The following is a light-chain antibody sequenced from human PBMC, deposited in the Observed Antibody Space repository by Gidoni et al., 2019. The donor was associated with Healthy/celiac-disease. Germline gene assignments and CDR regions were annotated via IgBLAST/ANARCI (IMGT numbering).Light chain of an antibody. CDR1: QSISSY. Sequence: IQMTQSPSSLSASVGDRVPLTCRASQSISSYLNWYQQKPGKAPKLLIYAASSLQSGVPSRFSGSGSGTDFTLTISSLQPEDFATYYCQQSYSTLMYTFGQGTKLEIK. CDR3: QQSYSTLMYT. CDR2: AAS. V-gene: IGKV1-39*01. J-gene: IGKJ2*01.